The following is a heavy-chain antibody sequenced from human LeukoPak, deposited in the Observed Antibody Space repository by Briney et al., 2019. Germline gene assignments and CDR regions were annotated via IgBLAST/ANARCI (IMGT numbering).Heavy chain of an antibody. CDR1: GGSISSNY. J-gene: IGHJ4*02. D-gene: IGHD3-22*01. V-gene: IGHV4-59*01. Sequence: SETLSLTCTVSGGSISSNYWSWIRQPPGKGLEWIGYIHKNVGTNYNPSLKSRVTISLDTSKNQFSLKLSSVTAADTAVYYCARTFDTSGYFYYYDYWGQGTLVTVSS. CDR2: IHKNVGT. CDR3: ARTFDTSGYFYYYDY.